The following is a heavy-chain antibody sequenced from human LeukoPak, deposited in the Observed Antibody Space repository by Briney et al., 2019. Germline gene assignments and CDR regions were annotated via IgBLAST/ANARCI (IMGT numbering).Heavy chain of an antibody. D-gene: IGHD3-3*02. CDR1: GVSISSGDYY. CDR2: IYYSGST. Sequence: SETLSLTCTVSGVSISSGDYYWSWIRQPPGKGLEWIGYIYYSGSTYYNPSLKSRVTISVDTSKNQFSLKLSSVTAADTAVYYCARGAFLEWSHTSYYYYGMDVWGQGTTVTVSS. J-gene: IGHJ6*02. V-gene: IGHV4-30-4*01. CDR3: ARGAFLEWSHTSYYYYGMDV.